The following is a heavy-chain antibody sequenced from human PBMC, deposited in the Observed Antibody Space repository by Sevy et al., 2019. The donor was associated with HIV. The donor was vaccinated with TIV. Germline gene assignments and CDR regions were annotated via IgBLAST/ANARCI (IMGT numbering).Heavy chain of an antibody. J-gene: IGHJ6*02. D-gene: IGHD6-6*01. CDR1: GFKFNGHG. V-gene: IGHV3-33*08. CDR2: ISYDGTNK. Sequence: GGSLRLSCVAPGFKFNGHGIHWVRQAPGKGLEWVAIISYDGTNKYYADSVKGRFTISRDNSKKTLYVLLNSLRVEDTALYYCARGKEGSSSSLLNGMDVWGQGTTVTVSS. CDR3: ARGKEGSSSSLLNGMDV.